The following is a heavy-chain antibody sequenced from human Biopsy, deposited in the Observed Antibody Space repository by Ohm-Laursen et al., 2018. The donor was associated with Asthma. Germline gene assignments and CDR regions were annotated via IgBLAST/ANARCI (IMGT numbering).Heavy chain of an antibody. CDR3: TRDRFYNSVTSESFYYGVDV. D-gene: IGHD2-21*02. V-gene: IGHV3-30*03. J-gene: IGHJ6*02. CDR2: ISYDGRET. CDR1: GFRFPIYG. Sequence: SLRLSCSASGFRFPIYGMHWVRQGPGKGPEWEALISYDGRETGYVDSVKGRFTISRDNFRNTVHLQMSSLRPEDSAVYYCTRDRFYNSVTSESFYYGVDVWGQGTTVTVSS.